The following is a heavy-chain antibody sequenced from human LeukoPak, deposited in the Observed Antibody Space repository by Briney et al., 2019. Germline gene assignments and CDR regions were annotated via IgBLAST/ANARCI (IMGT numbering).Heavy chain of an antibody. Sequence: SQTLTLTCAISGDSVSSNSAAWNWIRQSPSRGLEWLGRTYYRSKWYNDYAVSVKSRITINPDTSKNQFSLQLNSVTPEGTAVYYCARAGEWELLELAFDYWGQGTLVTVSS. CDR1: GDSVSSNSAA. CDR2: TYYRSKWYN. J-gene: IGHJ4*02. V-gene: IGHV6-1*01. D-gene: IGHD1-26*01. CDR3: ARAGEWELLELAFDY.